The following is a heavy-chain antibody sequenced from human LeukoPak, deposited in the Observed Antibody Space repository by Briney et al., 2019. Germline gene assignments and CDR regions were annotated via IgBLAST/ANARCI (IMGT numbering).Heavy chain of an antibody. J-gene: IGHJ6*04. V-gene: IGHV5-51*01. Sequence: GESLKISCKGSGYSFTSYWIGWVRQMPGRGLEWMGIIYPDDSDTRYSPSFKGQVTISADKSISTAYLQWSSLKASDTAMYYCGSPTSESQFYYGMDVGAKGTTFTVSS. CDR3: GSPTSESQFYYGMDV. CDR2: IYPDDSDT. CDR1: GYSFTSYW.